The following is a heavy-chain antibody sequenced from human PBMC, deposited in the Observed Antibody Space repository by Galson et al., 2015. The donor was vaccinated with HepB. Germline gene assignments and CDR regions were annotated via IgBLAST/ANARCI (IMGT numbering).Heavy chain of an antibody. Sequence: LSLTCTVSGGSISSYYWSWIRQPPGKGLEWIGYIYYSGSTNYNPSLKSRVTISVDTSKNQFSLKLSSVTAADTAVYYCARVGSLGAYYFDYWGQGTLVTVSS. V-gene: IGHV4-59*01. CDR2: IYYSGST. J-gene: IGHJ4*02. CDR1: GGSISSYY. D-gene: IGHD1-26*01. CDR3: ARVGSLGAYYFDY.